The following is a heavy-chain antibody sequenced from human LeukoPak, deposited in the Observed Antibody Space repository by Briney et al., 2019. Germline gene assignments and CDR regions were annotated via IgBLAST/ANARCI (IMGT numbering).Heavy chain of an antibody. V-gene: IGHV3-13*01. J-gene: IGHJ4*02. CDR2: IDTAGDT. Sequence: GGSLRLSCAASGFTFSSYDMHWVRQATGKGLEWVSTIDTAGDTYYPGSVKGRFTISRENAKNSLYLQMNSLRAGDTAVYYCARDSSGWCTYWGQGTLVTVSS. D-gene: IGHD6-19*01. CDR3: ARDSSGWCTY. CDR1: GFTFSSYD.